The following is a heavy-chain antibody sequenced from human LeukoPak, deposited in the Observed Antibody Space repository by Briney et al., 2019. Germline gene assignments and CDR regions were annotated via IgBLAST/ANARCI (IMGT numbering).Heavy chain of an antibody. Sequence: ASVKVSCKASGYTFTSYAMRWVRQAPGQRLEWMGWINAGNGNTKYSQKFQGRVTITRDTSASTAYMELNSLRSEDTAVYYCARGLLWFGELFLYWGQGTLVTVSS. V-gene: IGHV1-3*01. CDR1: GYTFTSYA. D-gene: IGHD3-10*01. J-gene: IGHJ4*02. CDR3: ARGLLWFGELFLY. CDR2: INAGNGNT.